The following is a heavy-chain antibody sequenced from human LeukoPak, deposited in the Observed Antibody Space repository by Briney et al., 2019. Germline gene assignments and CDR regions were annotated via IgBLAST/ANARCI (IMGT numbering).Heavy chain of an antibody. CDR3: ARRTEYSSSSLDP. Sequence: PSETLSLTCTVSGGSISSGGYYWSWIRQHPGKGLEWIGYIYYNGSTYYNPSLKSRVTISVDTSKNQFSLKLSSVTAADTAVYYCARRTEYSSSSLDPWGQGTLVTVSS. CDR2: IYYNGST. CDR1: GGSISSGGYY. J-gene: IGHJ5*02. V-gene: IGHV4-31*03. D-gene: IGHD6-6*01.